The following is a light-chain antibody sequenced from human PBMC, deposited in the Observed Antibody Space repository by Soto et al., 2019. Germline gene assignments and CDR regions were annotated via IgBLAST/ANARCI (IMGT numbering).Light chain of an antibody. V-gene: IGKV3-20*01. CDR3: KKYGYSQIN. CDR2: AAY. CDR1: QSVSSSH. J-gene: IGKJ5*01. Sequence: PPSQSSPSASAVSIFTITFLSSQSVSSSHLAWYQHKPGQDNSLLIYAAYSRATGSKDRFSGGGSGTDFTLTIRRMEPEDFAVYYCKKYGYSQINCGKGTQREIK.